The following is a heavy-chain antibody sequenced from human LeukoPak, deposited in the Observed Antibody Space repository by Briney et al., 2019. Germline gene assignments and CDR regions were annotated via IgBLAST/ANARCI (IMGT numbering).Heavy chain of an antibody. CDR3: ARDPTTVTKGLDI. CDR1: GGSISSHY. Sequence: KPSETLSLTCTVSGGSISSHYWSWIRQPPGKGLEWIGYISSTGSTNYNPSLKSRVTISVDTSKNQFSLKLTSVTAADTAVYFCARDPTTVTKGLDIWGQGTMVTVSS. D-gene: IGHD4-17*01. V-gene: IGHV4-59*11. J-gene: IGHJ3*02. CDR2: ISSTGST.